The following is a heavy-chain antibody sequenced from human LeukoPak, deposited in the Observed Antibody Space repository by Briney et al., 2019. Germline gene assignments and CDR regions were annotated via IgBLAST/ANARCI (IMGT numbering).Heavy chain of an antibody. D-gene: IGHD2-21*01. Sequence: SETLSLTCAVYGGSFSAYYWSWIRQPPGKGLEWIGEINHSGSTSYNPSLKSRVTISVGTSKNQFSLKLSSVTAADTAVYYCARHGRGLRLWWSFNWFDPWGQGTLVTVSS. CDR3: ARHGRGLRLWWSFNWFDP. CDR1: GGSFSAYY. CDR2: INHSGST. J-gene: IGHJ5*02. V-gene: IGHV4-34*01.